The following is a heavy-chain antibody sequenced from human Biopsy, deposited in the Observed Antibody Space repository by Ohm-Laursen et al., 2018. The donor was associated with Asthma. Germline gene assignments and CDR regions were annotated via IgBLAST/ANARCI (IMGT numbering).Heavy chain of an antibody. V-gene: IGHV4-30-4*01. D-gene: IGHD3-3*01. CDR1: GGYTGSSDHH. J-gene: IGHJ6*02. Sequence: SQTLSLTCRVSGGYTGSSDHHWAWIRQAPGKGLGWRGNSYNRENTKYNPSLKSRLSFTVDTSKNQFSLKLSSVTAADTAIYFCARDYYDFWNRSVYTYFGMDVWGRGTTVVVSS. CDR2: SYNRENT. CDR3: ARDYYDFWNRSVYTYFGMDV.